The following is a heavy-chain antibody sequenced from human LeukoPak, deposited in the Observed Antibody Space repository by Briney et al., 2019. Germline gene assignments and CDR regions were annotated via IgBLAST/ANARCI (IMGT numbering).Heavy chain of an antibody. CDR3: ARIMNGDYFDY. CDR1: GGSVSTYY. CDR2: MSYTGST. J-gene: IGHJ4*02. D-gene: IGHD3-16*01. V-gene: IGHV4-59*02. Sequence: SETLSLTCSVSGGSVSTYYWSWIRPPPGKGLEYLGYMSYTGSTNCNPSVKSRLTISIDASRNQVSLNLTSVTAADTAVYYCARIMNGDYFDYWGQGTLVTVSS.